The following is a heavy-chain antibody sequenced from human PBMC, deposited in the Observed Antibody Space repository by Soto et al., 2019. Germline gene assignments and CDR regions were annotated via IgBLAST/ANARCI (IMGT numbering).Heavy chain of an antibody. D-gene: IGHD6-25*01. CDR2: VTVTGGAT. CDR1: AVSFNTYA. V-gene: IGHV3-23*01. J-gene: IGHJ5*02. CDR3: AGQRRPERWFHP. Sequence: PGGALGLSCAASAVSFNTYAVTWIRQALGKGLEWGSTVTVTGGATYDADCVKCRFTIARDRSNYTVFVLLMIVRVEEITRNYVAGQRRPERWFHPRSQGXLAPASS.